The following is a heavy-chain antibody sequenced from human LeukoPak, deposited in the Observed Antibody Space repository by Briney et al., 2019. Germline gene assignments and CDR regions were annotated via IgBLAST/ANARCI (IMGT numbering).Heavy chain of an antibody. CDR1: GFTVSSNY. V-gene: IGHV3-53*01. CDR2: IYSGGST. J-gene: IGHJ6*02. CDR3: ARVGNHNYYYYYGMDV. Sequence: GGSLRLSCAASGFTVSSNYMSWVRQAPGKGLEWVSVIYSGGSTYYADSVKGRFTISRDNSKNTLYLQMNSLRAEDTAVYYCARVGNHNYYYYYGMDVWAKGPRSPSP. D-gene: IGHD1-14*01.